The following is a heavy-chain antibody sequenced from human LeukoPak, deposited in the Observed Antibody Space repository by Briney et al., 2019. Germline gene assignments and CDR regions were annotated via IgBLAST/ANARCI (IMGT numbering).Heavy chain of an antibody. D-gene: IGHD3-22*01. CDR3: AKVRTMIAVAFDI. Sequence: GGSLRLSCAASGFTFTNYWMSWVRQAPGKGLELVANIKQDRSEKYYVDSVKGRLTISRDNAKNSLYLQMNSLRAEDTAVYYCAKVRTMIAVAFDIWGQGTMVTVSS. J-gene: IGHJ3*02. CDR1: GFTFTNYW. CDR2: IKQDRSEK. V-gene: IGHV3-7*03.